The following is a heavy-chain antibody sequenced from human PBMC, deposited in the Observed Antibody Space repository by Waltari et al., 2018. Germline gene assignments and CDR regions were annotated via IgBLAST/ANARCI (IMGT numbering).Heavy chain of an antibody. J-gene: IGHJ4*02. CDR1: GFTFGSSW. Sequence: EVQLVESGGDLVQPGGSLRLPCAASGFTFGSSWIGGVRQAPGKGLEWVANMKQDGIEKFYVDSVKGRFTISRDNAKNSLYLQMNGLRVEDTAVYYCARSLSEDIVPTTGVFFDYWGQGSLVTVSS. V-gene: IGHV3-7*01. CDR3: ARSLSEDIVPTTGVFFDY. CDR2: MKQDGIEK. D-gene: IGHD5-12*01.